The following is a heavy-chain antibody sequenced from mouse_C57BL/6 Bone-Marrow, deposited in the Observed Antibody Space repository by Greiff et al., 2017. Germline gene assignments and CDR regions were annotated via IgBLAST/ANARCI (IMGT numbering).Heavy chain of an antibody. CDR3: ARWGLRRPYAMDY. D-gene: IGHD2-2*01. V-gene: IGHV1-81*01. J-gene: IGHJ4*01. CDR2: IYPRSGNT. CDR1: GYTFTSYG. Sequence: VQLQQSGAELARPGASVKLSCKASGYTFTSYGISWVKQRTGQGLEWIGEIYPRSGNTYYTEKFKGKATLTADKSSSTAYMELRSLTSEDSAVYFCARWGLRRPYAMDYWGQGTSVTVSS.